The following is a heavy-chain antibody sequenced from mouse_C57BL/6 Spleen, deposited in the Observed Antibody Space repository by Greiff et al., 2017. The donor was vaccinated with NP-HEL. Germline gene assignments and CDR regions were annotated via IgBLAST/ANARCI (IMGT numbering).Heavy chain of an antibody. CDR1: GYAFSSYW. Sequence: VQLQQSGAELVKPGASVKISCKASGYAFSSYWMNWVKQRPGKGLEWIGQIYPGDGDTNYNGKFKGKATLTADKSSSTAYMQLSSLTSEDSAFYFCATPQASFSWFAYWGQGTLVTVSA. CDR2: IYPGDGDT. CDR3: ATPQASFSWFAY. D-gene: IGHD3-2*02. V-gene: IGHV1-80*01. J-gene: IGHJ3*01.